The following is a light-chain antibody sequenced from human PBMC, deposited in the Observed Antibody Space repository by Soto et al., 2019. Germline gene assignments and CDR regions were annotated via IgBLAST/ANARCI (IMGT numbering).Light chain of an antibody. CDR1: SSDVGGYNY. CDR2: EVS. J-gene: IGLJ2*01. CDR3: SSYTSSSIVV. V-gene: IGLV2-14*01. Sequence: QSALTQPASVSGSPGPSITISCTGTSSDVGGYNYVYWYQQHPGKAPKLMIYEVSNRPSGVSNRFSGSKSGNTASLTISGLQAEDEADYYCSSYTSSSIVVFGGGTKVTVL.